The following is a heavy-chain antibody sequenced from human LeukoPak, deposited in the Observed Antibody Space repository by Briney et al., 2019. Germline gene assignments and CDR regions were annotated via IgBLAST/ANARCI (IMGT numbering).Heavy chain of an antibody. CDR1: GYSISSSNW. Sequence: SDTLSLTCAVSGYSISSSNWWGWIRQPPGKGLEWIGYIYYSGSTYYNPSLKSRVTISVDTSKNQFSLKLSSVTAADTAVYYCASIRIEAAGSGLGAEYFQHWGQGTLVTVSS. V-gene: IGHV4-28*01. D-gene: IGHD6-13*01. J-gene: IGHJ1*01. CDR2: IYYSGST. CDR3: ASIRIEAAGSGLGAEYFQH.